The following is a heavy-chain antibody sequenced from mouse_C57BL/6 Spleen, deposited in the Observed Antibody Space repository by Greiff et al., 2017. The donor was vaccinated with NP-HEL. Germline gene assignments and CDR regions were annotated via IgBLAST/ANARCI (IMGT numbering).Heavy chain of an antibody. CDR3: ARREGGFYFDY. Sequence: EVQLQESGPGLVKPSQSLSLTCSVTGYSITSGYYWNWIRQFPGNKLEWMGYISYDGSNNYNPSLKNRISITRDTSKNQFFLKLNSVTTEDTATYYCARREGGFYFDYWGHGTTLTVSS. CDR2: ISYDGSN. V-gene: IGHV3-6*01. CDR1: GYSITSGYY. J-gene: IGHJ2*01.